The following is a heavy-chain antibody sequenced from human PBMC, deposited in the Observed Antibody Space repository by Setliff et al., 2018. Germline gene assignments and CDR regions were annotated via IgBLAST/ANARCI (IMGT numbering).Heavy chain of an antibody. J-gene: IGHJ3*02. Sequence: SVKVSCKASGYTFTSYGISWVRQTRGQRLEWMGWIVGASGKTDYAHKFQERVTITRDLSTGTAYMELRSLRSEDTALYYCAADDLSSAIWGQGTMVTVSS. V-gene: IGHV1-58*02. CDR2: IVGASGKT. D-gene: IGHD3-16*02. CDR3: AADDLSSAI. CDR1: GYTFTSYG.